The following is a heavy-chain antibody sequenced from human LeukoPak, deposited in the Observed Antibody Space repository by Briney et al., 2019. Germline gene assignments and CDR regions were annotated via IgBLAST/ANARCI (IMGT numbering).Heavy chain of an antibody. CDR2: IYYSGST. D-gene: IGHD4-17*01. CDR3: AAPTTVTTPFDY. J-gene: IGHJ4*02. Sequence: SQTLSLTCTVSGDPISSGDYYWSWIRQHPGKGLEWIGYIYYSGSTYYNPSLKSRVTISVDTSKNQFSLKLSSVTAADTAVYYCAAPTTVTTPFDYWGQGTLVTVSS. V-gene: IGHV4-30-4*01. CDR1: GDPISSGDYY.